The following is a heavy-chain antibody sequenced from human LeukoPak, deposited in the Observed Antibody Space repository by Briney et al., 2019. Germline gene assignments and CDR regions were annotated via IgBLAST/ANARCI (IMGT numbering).Heavy chain of an antibody. Sequence: SETLSLTCTVSGGSISSYYWSWLRQPPGKGLEWIGYIYYSGSTNYNPSLKSRVTISVDTSKNQFSLKLCSVTAADTAVYYCARGRRHYSPYYYYMDVWGKGTTVTVSS. CDR1: GGSISSYY. CDR2: IYYSGST. D-gene: IGHD4-11*01. CDR3: ARGRRHYSPYYYYMDV. V-gene: IGHV4-59*01. J-gene: IGHJ6*03.